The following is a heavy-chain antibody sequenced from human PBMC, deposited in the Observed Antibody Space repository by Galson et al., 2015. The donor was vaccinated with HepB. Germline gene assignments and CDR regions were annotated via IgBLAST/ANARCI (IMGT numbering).Heavy chain of an antibody. CDR2: IDWDHDK. J-gene: IGHJ4*02. V-gene: IGHV2-70*11. D-gene: IGHD2-15*01. CDR1: GFSLSTSGMC. CDR3: ARSRCRHFDY. Sequence: PALVKPTQPLTLTCTFSGFSLSTSGMCVSWIRQPPGKALEWLARIDWDHDKYYSTSLKTRLTISKDTSKNQVVLTMTNMDPVDTATYYCARSRCRHFDYWGQGTLVTVSS.